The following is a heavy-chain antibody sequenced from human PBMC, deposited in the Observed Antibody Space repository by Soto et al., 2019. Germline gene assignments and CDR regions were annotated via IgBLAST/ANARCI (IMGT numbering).Heavy chain of an antibody. CDR3: ARGGSYYDY. V-gene: IGHV4-59*01. CDR2: ICYSGST. CDR1: GGSISSYY. D-gene: IGHD3-10*01. Sequence: SETLSLTCTVSGGSISSYYWSWIRQPPGKGLEWIGYICYSGSTNYNPSLKSRVTISVDTSKNQFSLKLSSVTAADTAVYYCARGGSYYDYWGQGTLVTVSS. J-gene: IGHJ4*02.